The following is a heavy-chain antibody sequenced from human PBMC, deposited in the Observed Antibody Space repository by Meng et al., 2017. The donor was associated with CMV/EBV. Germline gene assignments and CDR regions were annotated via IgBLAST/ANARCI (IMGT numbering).Heavy chain of an antibody. Sequence: GESLKISCTASGFTFSNYEMNWVRQAPGKGLEWVSYISPTGSTTYYADSMKGRFTISRDNAKNSLYLQMNSLRAEDTAVYYCAKDIVVVPAALDYWGQGTLVTVSS. CDR1: GFTFSNYE. CDR2: ISPTGSTT. J-gene: IGHJ4*02. D-gene: IGHD2-2*01. CDR3: AKDIVVVPAALDY. V-gene: IGHV3-48*03.